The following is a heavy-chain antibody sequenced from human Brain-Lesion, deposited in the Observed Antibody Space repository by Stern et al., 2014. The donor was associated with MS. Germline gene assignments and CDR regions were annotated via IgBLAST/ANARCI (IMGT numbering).Heavy chain of an antibody. V-gene: IGHV4-61*02. Sequence: QVQLQESGPGLVKPSQTLSLSCTVSGGSISSGGYYWSWIRQPAGKGLEWIGRIFTSGSTRYNPSLQSRVPIHIDTSQNQFSPRLNSMTAADTAVYYCARGRVVPGFQYYATDVWGQGTTVIVSS. CDR1: GGSISSGGYY. CDR2: IFTSGST. CDR3: ARGRVVPGFQYYATDV. J-gene: IGHJ6*02. D-gene: IGHD2-2*01.